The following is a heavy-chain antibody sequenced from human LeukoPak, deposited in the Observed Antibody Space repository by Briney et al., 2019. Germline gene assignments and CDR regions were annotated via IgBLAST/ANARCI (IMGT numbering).Heavy chain of an antibody. CDR1: GFTFSSYS. J-gene: IGHJ6*04. V-gene: IGHV3-21*01. Sequence: KPGGSLRLSCAASGFTFSSYSMNWVRQAPGKGPEWVSSISSSSSYIYYADSVKGRFTISRDNTKNSLYLQMNSLRAEDTAVYYCARDKYYGSGSYSYYYYGMDVWGKGTTVTVSS. CDR2: ISSSSSYI. D-gene: IGHD3-10*01. CDR3: ARDKYYGSGSYSYYYYGMDV.